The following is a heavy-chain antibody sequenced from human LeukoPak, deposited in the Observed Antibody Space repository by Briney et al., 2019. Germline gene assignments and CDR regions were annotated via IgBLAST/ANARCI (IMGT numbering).Heavy chain of an antibody. CDR1: GFTSSSYA. V-gene: IGHV3-23*01. Sequence: GGSLRLSCAASGFTSSSYAMSWVRQAPGKGLEWVSAISGSGGSTYYADSVKGRFTIFRDNSKNTLYLQMNSLRAEDTAVYYCAKDPLMIVVVVPDYWGQGTLVTVSS. J-gene: IGHJ4*02. CDR3: AKDPLMIVVVVPDY. D-gene: IGHD3-22*01. CDR2: ISGSGGST.